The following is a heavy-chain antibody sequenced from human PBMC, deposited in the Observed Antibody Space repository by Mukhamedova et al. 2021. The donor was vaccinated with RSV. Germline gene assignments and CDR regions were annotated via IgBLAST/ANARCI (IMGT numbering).Heavy chain of an antibody. Sequence: LEWVSYIGTSTTLVYYADSVKGRFTISRDNAKNSLYLEMNNLRDEDTAVYYCARGPYTTSAGTGRYWGQGTLVTVSS. J-gene: IGHJ4*02. CDR2: IGTSTTLV. V-gene: IGHV3-48*02. CDR3: ARGPYTTSAGTGRY. D-gene: IGHD2/OR15-2a*01.